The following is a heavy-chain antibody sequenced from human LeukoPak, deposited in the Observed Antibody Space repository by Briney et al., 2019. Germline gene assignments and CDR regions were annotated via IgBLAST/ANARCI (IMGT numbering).Heavy chain of an antibody. D-gene: IGHD3-10*02. CDR1: GFMFSSYW. V-gene: IGHV3-7*01. CDR2: IKEDGSEK. J-gene: IGHJ6*04. Sequence: GGSLRLSCAASGFMFSSYWMSWVRQAPGKGLEWVADIKEDGSEKSYVDSVKGRFTISRDNAKNSMYLQMNSLRAEDTAVYYCEELGITMIGGVWGKGTTVTISS. CDR3: EELGITMIGGV.